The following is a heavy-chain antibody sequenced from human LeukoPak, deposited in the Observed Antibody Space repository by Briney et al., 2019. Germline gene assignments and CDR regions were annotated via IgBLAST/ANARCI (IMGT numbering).Heavy chain of an antibody. V-gene: IGHV1-18*01. J-gene: IGHJ4*02. D-gene: IGHD3-3*01. CDR1: GYTFTSYG. Sequence: ASVTVSCKASGYTFTSYGISWVRQAPGQGLEWMGWISAYNGNTNYAQKLQGRVTMTTDTSTSTAYMELRSLRSDDTAVYYCARLTYYDFWSGYYPGRIYDYWGQGTLVTVSS. CDR3: ARLTYYDFWSGYYPGRIYDY. CDR2: ISAYNGNT.